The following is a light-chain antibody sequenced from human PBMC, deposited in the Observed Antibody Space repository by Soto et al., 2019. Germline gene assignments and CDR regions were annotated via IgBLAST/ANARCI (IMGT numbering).Light chain of an antibody. V-gene: IGLV1-51*01. CDR2: DNN. CDR3: GAWDSSLCAGEV. CDR1: SSNIGNNY. J-gene: IGLJ1*01. Sequence: QSVLTQPPSVSAAPGQKVTISCSGGSSNIGNNYVSWYQQLPGTAPKLLIYDNNKRPSGIPDRFSGSKSGTSATLGITGLQTGDEADYYCGAWDSSLCAGEVFGTGTKVSDL.